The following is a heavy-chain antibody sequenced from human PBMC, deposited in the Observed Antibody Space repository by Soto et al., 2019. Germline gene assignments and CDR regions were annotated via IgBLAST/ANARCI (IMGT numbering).Heavy chain of an antibody. J-gene: IGHJ5*02. CDR1: GGSISSGGYS. CDR3: ARVTGP. V-gene: IGHV4-30-2*01. Sequence: QLQLQESGSGLVKPSQTLSLTCAVSGGSISSGGYSWSWIRQPPGKGLEWIGYIYHSGSTYYNPSLKSRVALSLDRSKNQFSLQRSSVTAEDTAVYYCARVTGPWGQGNLVTVSS. CDR2: IYHSGST. D-gene: IGHD2-8*02.